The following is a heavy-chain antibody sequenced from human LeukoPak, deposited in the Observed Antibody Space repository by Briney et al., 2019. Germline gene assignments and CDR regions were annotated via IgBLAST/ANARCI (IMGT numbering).Heavy chain of an antibody. CDR1: GFTFDDYA. CDR2: ISGDGGST. V-gene: IGHV3-43*02. J-gene: IGHJ4*02. Sequence: GGSLRLSCAASGFTFDDYAMHWVRQAPGKGLEWVSLISGDGGSTYYADSVKGRLTISRDNSKNTLYLQMNSLRAEDTAVYYCARDHAPGDYWGQGTLVTVSS. CDR3: ARDHAPGDY.